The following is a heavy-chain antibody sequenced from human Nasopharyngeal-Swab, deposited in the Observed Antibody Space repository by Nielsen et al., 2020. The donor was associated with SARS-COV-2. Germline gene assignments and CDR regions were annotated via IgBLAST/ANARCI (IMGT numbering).Heavy chain of an antibody. J-gene: IGHJ4*02. D-gene: IGHD2-15*01. V-gene: IGHV3-23*01. CDR2: ITGSGGGT. Sequence: GESLKISSAASGFTFSNSAMSWVRQFPGKGLEWVATITGSGGGTYSADSVKGRFTISRDNLKNTLYLQMSSLRADDTAVYYCAKVYSYFDIWGQGTLVTVSS. CDR1: GFTFSNSA. CDR3: AKVYSYFDI.